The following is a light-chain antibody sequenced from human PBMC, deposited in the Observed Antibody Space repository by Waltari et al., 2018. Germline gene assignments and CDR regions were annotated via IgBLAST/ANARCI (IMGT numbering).Light chain of an antibody. J-gene: IGKJ1*01. V-gene: IGKV1-5*03. CDR1: QSNDNW. CDR2: KAS. Sequence: DIQMTQSPSTLSASVRDRVTITCRASQSNDNWLAWYQQKPGKAPNLLIYKASSLESGVPSRFSGSGSGTEFTLTISSLQPDDFATYYCQQYHSYPGTFGQGTKVEIK. CDR3: QQYHSYPGT.